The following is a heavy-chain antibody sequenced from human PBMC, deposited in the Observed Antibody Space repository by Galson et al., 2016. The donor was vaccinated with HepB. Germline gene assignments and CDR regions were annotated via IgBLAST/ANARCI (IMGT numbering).Heavy chain of an antibody. V-gene: IGHV3-21*01. Sequence: SLRLSCATSGFTFTRYNMNWVRQAPGKGLEWVSSISSGSSYIYYADSVKGRITISRDNVKKSLDLQMNSLRPEDTAVYYCARVREQQLLDAFDIWGQGTMVTVSS. CDR1: GFTFTRYN. CDR3: ARVREQQLLDAFDI. J-gene: IGHJ3*02. D-gene: IGHD6-13*01. CDR2: ISSGSSYI.